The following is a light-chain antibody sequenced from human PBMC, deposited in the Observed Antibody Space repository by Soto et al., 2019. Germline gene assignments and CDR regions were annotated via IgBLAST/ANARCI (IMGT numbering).Light chain of an antibody. V-gene: IGKV3D-15*01. Sequence: EMTQSPVTLSVSPGERATLSCRAGQSINRDLAWYVQKPGQAPRRVVYGASTWATGVPPRFTGSGSGTEFTLTISGLQSEDFAVYYCQQYKSWPITFGQGTRLEIK. J-gene: IGKJ5*01. CDR1: QSINRD. CDR2: GAS. CDR3: QQYKSWPIT.